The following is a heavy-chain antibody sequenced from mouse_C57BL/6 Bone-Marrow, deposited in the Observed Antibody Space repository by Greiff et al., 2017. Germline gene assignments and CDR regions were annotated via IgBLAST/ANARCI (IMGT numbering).Heavy chain of an antibody. J-gene: IGHJ1*03. V-gene: IGHV1-75*01. CDR1: GYTFTDYY. Sequence: VQLQQSGPELVKPGASVKISCKASGYTFTDYYINWVKQRPGQGLEWIGWIFPGSGSTYYNEKFKGKATLTVDKSSSTAYMLHSSLTSEDSAVYFCARIRGDGYFDVWGTGTTVTVSS. CDR3: ARIRGDGYFDV. D-gene: IGHD2-12*01. CDR2: IFPGSGST.